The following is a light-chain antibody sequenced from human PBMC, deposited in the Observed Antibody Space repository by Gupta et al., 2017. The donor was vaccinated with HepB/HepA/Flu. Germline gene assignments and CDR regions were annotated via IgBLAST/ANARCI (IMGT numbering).Light chain of an antibody. J-gene: IGKJ1*01. Sequence: DIQMTQSPSSLSASVGDRVTITCRANESIASYLNWYQQKPGKAPRLLIYAASSLQSGVSSRFSGSGSGTDFTLTIYSLQPEDSAVYYCHQCYSSWTFGQGTKVEI. CDR3: HQCYSSWT. V-gene: IGKV1-39*01. CDR2: AAS. CDR1: ESIASY.